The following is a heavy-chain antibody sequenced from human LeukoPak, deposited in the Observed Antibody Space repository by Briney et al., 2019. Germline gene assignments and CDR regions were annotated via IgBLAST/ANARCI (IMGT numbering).Heavy chain of an antibody. Sequence: SVTVSCKASGGTFSSYAISWVRQAPGQGLEWMGGIIPIFGTANYAQKFQGRVTITADESTSTAYLELSSLRSEDTAVYYCARARTTVTLYDAFDIWGQGTMVTVSS. CDR3: ARARTTVTLYDAFDI. V-gene: IGHV1-69*13. CDR2: IIPIFGTA. D-gene: IGHD4-17*01. CDR1: GGTFSSYA. J-gene: IGHJ3*02.